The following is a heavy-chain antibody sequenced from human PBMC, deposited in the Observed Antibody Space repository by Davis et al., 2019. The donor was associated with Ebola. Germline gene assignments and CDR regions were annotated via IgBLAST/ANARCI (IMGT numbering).Heavy chain of an antibody. J-gene: IGHJ5*02. CDR2: ISAYNGNT. Sequence: ASVKVSCKASGGTFSSYAISWVRQAPGQGLEWMGWISAYNGNTNYAQKLQGRVTMTTDTSTSTAYMELRSLRSDDTAVYYCARDLSRTGDYDFWSGYDGFDPWGQGTLVTVSS. D-gene: IGHD3-3*01. CDR1: GGTFSSYA. CDR3: ARDLSRTGDYDFWSGYDGFDP. V-gene: IGHV1-18*01.